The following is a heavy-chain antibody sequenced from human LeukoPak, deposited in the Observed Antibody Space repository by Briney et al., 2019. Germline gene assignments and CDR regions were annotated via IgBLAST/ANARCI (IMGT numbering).Heavy chain of an antibody. CDR2: INSDGSWT. Sequence: PGGSLRLSCAASGNYWMHWVRQAPGKGLVWVSHINSDGSWTSYADSVKGRFTISKDNAKNTVYLQMNNLIAEDTAVYYCVSFYETYWGRGTLVTVSS. CDR1: GNYW. V-gene: IGHV3-74*01. D-gene: IGHD2-2*01. CDR3: VSFYETY. J-gene: IGHJ4*02.